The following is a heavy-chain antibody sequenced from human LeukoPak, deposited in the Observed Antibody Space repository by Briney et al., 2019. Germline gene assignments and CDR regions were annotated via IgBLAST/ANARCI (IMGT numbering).Heavy chain of an antibody. J-gene: IGHJ4*02. CDR3: AKGVAAVAGDFDY. CDR2: ISWNSGSI. V-gene: IGHV3-9*01. D-gene: IGHD6-19*01. Sequence: GGSLRLSCAASGFTFDDYAMHWVRQAPGKGLEWVSGISWNSGSIGYADSVKGRFTISRDNAKNSLYLQMNSLRAEDTALYYCAKGVAAVAGDFDYWGQGTLVTVSS. CDR1: GFTFDDYA.